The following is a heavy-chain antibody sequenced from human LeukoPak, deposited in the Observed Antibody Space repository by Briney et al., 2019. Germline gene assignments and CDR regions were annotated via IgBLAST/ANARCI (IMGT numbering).Heavy chain of an antibody. D-gene: IGHD4-23*01. Sequence: PSETLSLTCTVSGGSISSYYWSWIRQPPGKGLEWIGYIYYSGSTNYNPSLKSRVTISVDTSKNQFSLKLSSVIAADTAVYYCARGRYGGNDLDYWGQGTLVTVSS. CDR2: IYYSGST. CDR3: ARGRYGGNDLDY. J-gene: IGHJ4*02. CDR1: GGSISSYY. V-gene: IGHV4-59*08.